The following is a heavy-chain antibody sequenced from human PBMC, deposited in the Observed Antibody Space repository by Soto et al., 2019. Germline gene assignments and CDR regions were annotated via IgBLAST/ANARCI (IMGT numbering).Heavy chain of an antibody. CDR2: IYYSGST. Sequence: QLQLQESGPGLVKPSETLSLTCTVSGGSISSSSYYWGWIRQPPGKGLEWIGSIYYSGSTYYNPSLKSRVTISVDTSKNQFSLKLSSVTAADTAVYYCARHHPRCSSSSEDAFDIWGQGTMVTVSS. V-gene: IGHV4-39*01. J-gene: IGHJ3*02. CDR1: GGSISSSSYY. D-gene: IGHD6-13*01. CDR3: ARHHPRCSSSSEDAFDI.